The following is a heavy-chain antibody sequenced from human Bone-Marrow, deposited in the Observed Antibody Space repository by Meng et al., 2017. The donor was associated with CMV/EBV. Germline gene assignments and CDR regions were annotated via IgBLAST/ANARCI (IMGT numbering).Heavy chain of an antibody. Sequence: YAISWVRQAPGQGLGWMGGIIPIFGTATYAQKFQGRVTITTDESTSTAYMELSSLRSEDTAVYYCASFQVRRSSSGYYSYKVPFDYWGQGTLVTVSS. CDR2: IIPIFGTA. CDR3: ASFQVRRSSSGYYSYKVPFDY. J-gene: IGHJ4*02. V-gene: IGHV1-69*05. CDR1: YA. D-gene: IGHD3-22*01.